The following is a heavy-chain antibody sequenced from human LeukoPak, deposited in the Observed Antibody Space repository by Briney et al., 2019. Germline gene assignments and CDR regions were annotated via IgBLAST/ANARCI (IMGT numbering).Heavy chain of an antibody. V-gene: IGHV1-69*04. CDR3: ARDHNWFDP. CDR2: IIPILGIA. J-gene: IGHJ5*02. CDR1: GGTFSSYA. Sequence: ASVKVSCKASGGTFSSYAISWVRQAPGQGLEWMGRIIPILGIANYAQKLQGRVTMTTDTSTSTAYMELRSLRSDDTAVYYCARDHNWFDPWGQGTLVTVSS.